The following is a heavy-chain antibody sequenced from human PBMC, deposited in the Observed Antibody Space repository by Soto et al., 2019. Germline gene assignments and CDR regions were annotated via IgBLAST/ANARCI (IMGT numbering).Heavy chain of an antibody. D-gene: IGHD1-26*01. CDR3: ARDGGRHSGGIDY. V-gene: IGHV1-69*01. CDR1: GGTFSSYS. Sequence: QVQLVQSGAEVKKPGSSVKVSYKASGGTFSSYSINWVRQAPGQGLEWMGEIIPIFGTANYAQKFQGRVTITADDSTSTAYMALSSLRSEDTAVYCCARDGGRHSGGIDYWGQGTRVTVSS. CDR2: IIPIFGTA. J-gene: IGHJ4*02.